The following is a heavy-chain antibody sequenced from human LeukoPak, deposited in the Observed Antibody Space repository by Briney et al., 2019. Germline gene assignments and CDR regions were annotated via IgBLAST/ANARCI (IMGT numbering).Heavy chain of an antibody. J-gene: IGHJ3*02. Sequence: ASVKVSCKASGYTFTSYDINWVRQATGLGLEWMGWMNPNSGNTGYAQKFQGRVTITRNTSISTAYMELSSLRSEDTAVYYCARAVAGTGGFDIWGQGTMVTVSS. D-gene: IGHD6-19*01. CDR2: MNPNSGNT. V-gene: IGHV1-8*03. CDR3: ARAVAGTGGFDI. CDR1: GYTFTSYD.